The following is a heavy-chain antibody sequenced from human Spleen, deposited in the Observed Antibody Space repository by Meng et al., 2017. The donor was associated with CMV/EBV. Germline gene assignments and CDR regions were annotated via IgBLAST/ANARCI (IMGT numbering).Heavy chain of an antibody. CDR1: GYTFSSYY. Sequence: QVQLVQSGAEVKKPGASVKVSCQASGYTFSSYYIHWVRQAPGQGLEWMGIINPRGGSTSYAQKFQGRVTMTRDTSTSTVYMELSSLRSEDTAVYYCATSYYYDSSGYYSADYWGQGTLVTVSS. D-gene: IGHD3-22*01. CDR3: ATSYYYDSSGYYSADY. CDR2: INPRGGST. V-gene: IGHV1-46*01. J-gene: IGHJ4*02.